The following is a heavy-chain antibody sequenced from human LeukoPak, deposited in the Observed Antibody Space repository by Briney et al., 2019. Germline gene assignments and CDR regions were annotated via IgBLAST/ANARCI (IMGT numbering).Heavy chain of an antibody. CDR1: GGSISSYY. J-gene: IGHJ4*02. CDR2: IYYSGST. V-gene: IGHV4-59*12. Sequence: SETLSLTCTVSGGSISSYYWSWIRQPPGKGLEWIGYIYYSGSTNYNPSLKSRVTISVDTSKNQFSLKLSSVTAADTAVYYCARRWLQPDYWGQGTLVTVSS. CDR3: ARRWLQPDY. D-gene: IGHD5-24*01.